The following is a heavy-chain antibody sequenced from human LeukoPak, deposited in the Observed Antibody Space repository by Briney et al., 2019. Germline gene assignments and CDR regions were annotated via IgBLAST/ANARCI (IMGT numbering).Heavy chain of an antibody. Sequence: GGSLRLSCAASGFTFDDYVMHWVRQAPGKGLEWVSGISWNSGSIAYADSVKGRFTISRDNSKNTLYLQMNSLRAEDTAVYYCAKDYSNNLFDYWGQGTLVTVSS. J-gene: IGHJ4*02. D-gene: IGHD4-11*01. V-gene: IGHV3-9*01. CDR2: ISWNSGSI. CDR1: GFTFDDYV. CDR3: AKDYSNNLFDY.